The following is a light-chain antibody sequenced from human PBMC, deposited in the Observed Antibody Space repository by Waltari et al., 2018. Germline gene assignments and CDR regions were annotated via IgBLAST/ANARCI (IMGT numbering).Light chain of an antibody. CDR3: QQYGSSPLT. CDR2: GAS. CDR1: QSVSSSY. J-gene: IGKJ5*01. Sequence: EIVLTQSPDTLSLSPGERATLSCRTSQSVSSSYLAWYQQKPGQAPRLLIHGASSRATGIPDRFSGSGSGTDFTLTISRLEPEDFVVYYCQQYGSSPLTFGQGTRLEIK. V-gene: IGKV3-20*01.